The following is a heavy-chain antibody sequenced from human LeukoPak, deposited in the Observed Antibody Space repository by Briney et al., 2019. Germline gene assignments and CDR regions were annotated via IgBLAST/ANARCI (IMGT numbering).Heavy chain of an antibody. V-gene: IGHV1-69*13. Sequence: SVRVSFKASGGTFSSYAISWVRQAPGQGLEWVGGIVPMFATSKNAQKFQGRVTINADESTNTAYLALSSLRSDDTAVYYCAIPGGPWGQGTLVTVSS. CDR3: AIPGGP. J-gene: IGHJ5*02. D-gene: IGHD3-10*01. CDR2: IVPMFATS. CDR1: GGTFSSYA.